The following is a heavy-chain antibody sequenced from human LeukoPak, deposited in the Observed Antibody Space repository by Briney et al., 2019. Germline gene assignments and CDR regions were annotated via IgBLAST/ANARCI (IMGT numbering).Heavy chain of an antibody. J-gene: IGHJ5*02. V-gene: IGHV3-23*01. CDR1: GFTFSAFA. CDR2: ITGGGNSV. Sequence: GGSLRLSCAASGFTFSAFAMTWVRQAPGKAPEWIASITGGGNSVFYAESVKGRFTFARDNSKNTLFLHMGSLRAEDTAVYYCATDGAGFDTWGQGVLVTVSS. CDR3: ATDGAGFDT.